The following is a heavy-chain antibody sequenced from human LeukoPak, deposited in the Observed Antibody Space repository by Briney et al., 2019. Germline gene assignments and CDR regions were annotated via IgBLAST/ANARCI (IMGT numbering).Heavy chain of an antibody. D-gene: IGHD2-15*01. Sequence: LTGGSLRLSCAASGFTFSSYWMHWVRHAPGKGLVWVSRINSDGSSTSYADSVKGRFTISRDNAKNTLYLQMNSLRAEDTAVYYCARAVICSGGSCPYYYYYYMDVWGKGTTVTVSS. J-gene: IGHJ6*03. CDR1: GFTFSSYW. V-gene: IGHV3-74*01. CDR2: INSDGSST. CDR3: ARAVICSGGSCPYYYYYYMDV.